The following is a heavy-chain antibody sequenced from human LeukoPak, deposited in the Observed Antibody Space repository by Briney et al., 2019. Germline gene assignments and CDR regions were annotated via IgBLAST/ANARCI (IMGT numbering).Heavy chain of an antibody. J-gene: IGHJ4*02. V-gene: IGHV1-2*02. Sequence: GASVKVSCKASGYTFTGYYMHWVRQAPGQGLEWMGWINPNSGGTNYAQKFQGRVTMTRDTSISTAYMELSRLRSDDTAVYYCARDRGVRGVIRGRYLDYWGQGTLVTVSS. D-gene: IGHD3-10*01. CDR3: ARDRGVRGVIRGRYLDY. CDR2: INPNSGGT. CDR1: GYTFTGYY.